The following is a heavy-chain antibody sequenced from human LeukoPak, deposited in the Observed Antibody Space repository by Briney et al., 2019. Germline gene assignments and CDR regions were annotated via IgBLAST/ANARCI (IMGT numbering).Heavy chain of an antibody. CDR1: GGTFSSYA. J-gene: IGHJ5*02. V-gene: IGHV1-69*13. CDR3: ARENYYDSSGYYSYRNDNWFDP. D-gene: IGHD3-22*01. Sequence: ASVKVSCKASGGTFSSYAISWVRQAPGQGLEWMGGIIPIFGTANYAQKFQGRVTITADESTSTAYMELSSLRSEDTAVYYCARENYYDSSGYYSYRNDNWFDPWGQGTLVTVSS. CDR2: IIPIFGTA.